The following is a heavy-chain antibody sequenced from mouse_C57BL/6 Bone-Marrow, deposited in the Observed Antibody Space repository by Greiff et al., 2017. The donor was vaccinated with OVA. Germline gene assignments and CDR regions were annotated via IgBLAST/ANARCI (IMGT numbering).Heavy chain of an antibody. D-gene: IGHD1-1*01. J-gene: IGHJ3*01. Sequence: VQRVESDAELVKPGASVKISCKVSGYTFTDHTIHWMKQRPEQGLEWIGYIYPRDGSTKYNEKFKGKATLTADKSSSTAYMQLNSLTSEDSAVYFCARPSYGSSWGFAYWGQGTLVTVSA. CDR2: IYPRDGST. CDR1: GYTFTDHT. V-gene: IGHV1-78*01. CDR3: ARPSYGSSWGFAY.